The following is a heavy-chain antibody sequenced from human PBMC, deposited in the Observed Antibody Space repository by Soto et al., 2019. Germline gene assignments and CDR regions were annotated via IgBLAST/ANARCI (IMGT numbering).Heavy chain of an antibody. Sequence: ASVKVSCKASGYTFTSYDINWVRQATGQGLEWMGWMNPNSGNTGYAQKFQGRVTMTRNTSISTAYMELSSLRSEDTAVYYCARGRVAARAYYYYGTDVWGKGTTVTVSS. CDR2: MNPNSGNT. J-gene: IGHJ6*04. CDR1: GYTFTSYD. D-gene: IGHD6-6*01. CDR3: ARGRVAARAYYYYGTDV. V-gene: IGHV1-8*01.